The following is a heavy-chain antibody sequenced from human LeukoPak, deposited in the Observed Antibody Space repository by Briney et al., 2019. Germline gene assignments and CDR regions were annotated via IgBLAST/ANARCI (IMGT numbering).Heavy chain of an antibody. D-gene: IGHD6-13*01. CDR2: IYYTGTT. CDR1: GGSISSSNW. V-gene: IGHV4-4*02. J-gene: IGHJ4*02. CDR3: ARAGSSWSTGYYFDY. Sequence: SETLSLTCAVFGGSISSSNWWSWVRQPPGKGLEWIGFIYYTGTTNYNPSLKSRVTISADTSKNQFSLKLSSVTAADTAVYYCARAGSSWSTGYYFDYWGRGTLVTVSS.